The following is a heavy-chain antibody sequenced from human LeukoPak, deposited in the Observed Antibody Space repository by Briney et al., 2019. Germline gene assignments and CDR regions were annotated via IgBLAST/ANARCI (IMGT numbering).Heavy chain of an antibody. Sequence: GGSLRLSCATSGFTFSSYGMHWVRQAPGKGLEWVANIKQDGSEKYYVDSVKGRFTISRDNAKNSLYLQMNSLRAEDTAVYYCAELGITMIGGVWGKGTTVTISS. V-gene: IGHV3-7*01. CDR1: GFTFSSYG. CDR2: IKQDGSEK. CDR3: AELGITMIGGV. D-gene: IGHD3-10*02. J-gene: IGHJ6*04.